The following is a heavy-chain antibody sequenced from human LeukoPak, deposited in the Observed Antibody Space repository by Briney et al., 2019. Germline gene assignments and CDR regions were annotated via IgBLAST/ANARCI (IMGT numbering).Heavy chain of an antibody. CDR2: FGSAGDP. Sequence: GGSLRLSCATSGFPFSAYDMHWVRQAPGKGLEWVSAFGSAGDPYYPGAVKGRFTISRDYAKNSLFLQMNSLRAGDTAVYFCVRGALPGDNWYFDLWGRGTLVTVSS. V-gene: IGHV3-13*05. CDR1: GFPFSAYD. CDR3: VRGALPGDNWYFDL. J-gene: IGHJ2*01.